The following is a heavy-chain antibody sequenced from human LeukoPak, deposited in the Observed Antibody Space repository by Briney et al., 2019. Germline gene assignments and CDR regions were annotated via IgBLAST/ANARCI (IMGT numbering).Heavy chain of an antibody. CDR1: GGSISSGGYY. CDR2: IHYSGGT. D-gene: IGHD5-12*01. Sequence: PSQTLSLICTVSGGSISSGGYYWSWIRQHPGKGPEWIGNIHYSGGTYGNPSLKSRATMSVDTSKNQFSLRLTSVTAADTAAYYCARDQGGYGSFDNWGQGTLVTVSS. V-gene: IGHV4-31*03. J-gene: IGHJ4*02. CDR3: ARDQGGYGSFDN.